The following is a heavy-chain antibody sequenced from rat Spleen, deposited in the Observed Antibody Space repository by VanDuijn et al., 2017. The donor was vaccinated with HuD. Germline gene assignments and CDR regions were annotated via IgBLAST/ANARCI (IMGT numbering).Heavy chain of an antibody. CDR2: ISSGGNT. CDR3: TRDHSYQGSYYPGGFAY. J-gene: IGHJ3*01. V-gene: IGHV2S12*01. Sequence: QVQLKESGPGLVQPSQTLSLNCTVSGFSLTSNGVSWVRQPPGKGLEWIATISSGGNTYYNSALKSRLSISRDTSKSQVLLKMNSLQTEDTGIYFCTRDHSYQGSYYPGGFAYWGQGTLVTVSS. CDR1: GFSLTSNG. D-gene: IGHD1-12*02.